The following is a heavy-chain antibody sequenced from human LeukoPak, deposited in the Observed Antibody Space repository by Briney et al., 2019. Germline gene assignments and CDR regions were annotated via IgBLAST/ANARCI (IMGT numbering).Heavy chain of an antibody. CDR1: GFTFSSYA. CDR2: ISYDGSNK. Sequence: GGSLRLSCAASGFTFSSYAMHWVRQAPGKGLEWVAVISYDGSNKYYADSVKGRFTISRDNSKNTLYLQMNSLRAEDTAVYYCARRGYSYGYGYYYYYMDVWGKGTTVTVSS. D-gene: IGHD5-18*01. CDR3: ARRGYSYGYGYYYYYMDV. V-gene: IGHV3-30*04. J-gene: IGHJ6*03.